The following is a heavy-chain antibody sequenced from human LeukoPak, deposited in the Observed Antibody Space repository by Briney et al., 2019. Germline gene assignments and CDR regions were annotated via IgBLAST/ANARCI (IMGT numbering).Heavy chain of an antibody. D-gene: IGHD1-26*01. CDR1: GDSISTYY. CDR2: IYYSGST. CDR3: ARLGSGSYRD. V-gene: IGHV4-59*01. Sequence: SETLSLTCTVSGDSISTYYWSWIRQPPGKGLESIGYIYYSGSTNYNPSLKGRVTISVDTSKNQFSLKLSSVTAADTAVYYCARLGSGSYRDWGQGTLVTVSS. J-gene: IGHJ4*02.